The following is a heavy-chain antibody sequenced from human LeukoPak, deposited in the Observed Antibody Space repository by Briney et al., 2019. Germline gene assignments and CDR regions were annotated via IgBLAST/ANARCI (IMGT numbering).Heavy chain of an antibody. CDR3: ARESDYFDY. Sequence: GGSLRLSCAASGFTFSKYAMHWVRQAPGKGLEYVSAISSNGGSTYYANAVKGRFTISRDNSKNTLYLQMNSLRAEDTAVYYCARESDYFDYWGQGTLVTVSS. J-gene: IGHJ4*02. CDR1: GFTFSKYA. D-gene: IGHD3-10*01. CDR2: ISSNGGST. V-gene: IGHV3-64*01.